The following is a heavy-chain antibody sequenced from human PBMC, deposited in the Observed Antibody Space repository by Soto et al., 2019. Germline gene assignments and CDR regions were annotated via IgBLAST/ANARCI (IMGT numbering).Heavy chain of an antibody. CDR3: AKEGGTHVSGDSLKWIDA. CDR1: GFSVSSNY. V-gene: IGHV3-53*01. D-gene: IGHD4-17*01. J-gene: IGHJ5*02. CDR2: LYSGGST. Sequence: EVQLVESGGHLIQPGGSLTLSCAASGFSVSSNYMTWVRQAPGEGLEWVSVLYSGGSTYYAESVQGRFTISRDNSKNTVYLQMNSLRVEDTAVYYCAKEGGTHVSGDSLKWIDAWGQGTLVTVSS.